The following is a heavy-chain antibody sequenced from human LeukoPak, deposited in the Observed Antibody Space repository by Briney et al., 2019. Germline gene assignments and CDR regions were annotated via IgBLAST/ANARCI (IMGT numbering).Heavy chain of an antibody. CDR3: ARMGYSSGRLA. Sequence: GGSLRLSCAASGFTFSSYSMNWVRQAPGKGLEWVSYITRSSSTRYYADSVKGRFTISRDNAKKSLYLQMNSLRAEDTAVYYCARMGYSSGRLAWGQGTLVTVSS. D-gene: IGHD6-19*01. CDR2: ITRSSSTR. V-gene: IGHV3-48*01. CDR1: GFTFSSYS. J-gene: IGHJ4*02.